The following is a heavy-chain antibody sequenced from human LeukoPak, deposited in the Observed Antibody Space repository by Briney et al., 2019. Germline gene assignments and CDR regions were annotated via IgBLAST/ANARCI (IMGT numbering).Heavy chain of an antibody. CDR3: VIDRDYSAGFPYYYMDV. CDR2: IWDDGSSK. D-gene: IGHD4-11*01. V-gene: IGHV3-33*01. J-gene: IGHJ6*03. Sequence: GRSLRLSCAASGFTFSSFGMHWVRQAPGKGLEWVALIWDDGSSKNYADSVKGRFTISRDNSKNTLYLQTDSLRVDDTAVYYCVIDRDYSAGFPYYYMDVWGTGTTVTVSS. CDR1: GFTFSSFG.